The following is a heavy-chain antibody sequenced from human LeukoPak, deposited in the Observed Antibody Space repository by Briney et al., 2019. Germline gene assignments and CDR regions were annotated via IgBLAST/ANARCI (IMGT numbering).Heavy chain of an antibody. CDR3: AKDREAASDHYYMDV. CDR2: ISGSGGST. D-gene: IGHD6-13*01. J-gene: IGHJ6*03. V-gene: IGHV3-23*01. CDR1: GFTFSSYA. Sequence: GGSLRLSCAASGFTFSSYAMSWVRQAPGKGLEWVSAISGSGGSTYYADSVKGRFTISRDNSKNTVYLQMSSLRAEDTAVYYCAKDREAASDHYYMDVWGKGTTVTVSS.